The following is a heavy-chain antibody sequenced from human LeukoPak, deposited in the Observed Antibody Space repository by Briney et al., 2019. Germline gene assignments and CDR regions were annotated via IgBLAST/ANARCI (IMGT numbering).Heavy chain of an antibody. CDR3: ARGPEMVRGAADY. CDR1: GGSFSGYY. J-gene: IGHJ4*02. V-gene: IGHV4-34*01. Sequence: SETLSLTCSVYGGSFSGYYWSWIRQPPGKGLEWIGKINHGRSTNYNPSLKRRVTISVATTNKPFSLKLSPVSAADTAVYCCARGPEMVRGAADYWGQGTLVTVSS. CDR2: INHGRST. D-gene: IGHD3-10*01.